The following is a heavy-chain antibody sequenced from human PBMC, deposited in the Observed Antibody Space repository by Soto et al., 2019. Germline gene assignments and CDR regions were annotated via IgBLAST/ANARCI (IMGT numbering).Heavy chain of an antibody. J-gene: IGHJ4*02. Sequence: GGSLRLSCAASGFTFSDYGMHWVRQAPGKGLEWVAVIWYDGSNKDYADSVQGRFTISRDNSKSTLYLQMNSLRAEDTAVFYCARDRGYSGYDYWGQGTRVTVSS. CDR1: GFTFSDYG. CDR3: ARDRGYSGYDY. V-gene: IGHV3-33*01. CDR2: IWYDGSNK. D-gene: IGHD5-12*01.